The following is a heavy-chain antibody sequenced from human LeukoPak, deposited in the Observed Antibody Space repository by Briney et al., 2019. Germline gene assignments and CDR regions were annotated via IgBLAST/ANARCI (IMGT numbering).Heavy chain of an antibody. V-gene: IGHV1-18*01. D-gene: IGHD3-16*02. CDR3: ARVPRGGGAIILFDY. J-gene: IGHJ4*02. CDR2: ISAYNGNT. CDR1: GYTFTSYG. Sequence: ASVKVSCKASGYTFTSYGISWVRQAPGQGLEWMGWISAYNGNTNYAQKLQGRVTMTTDTSTSTAYMELRSLRSDDTAVYYCARVPRGGGAIILFDYWGQGILVTVSS.